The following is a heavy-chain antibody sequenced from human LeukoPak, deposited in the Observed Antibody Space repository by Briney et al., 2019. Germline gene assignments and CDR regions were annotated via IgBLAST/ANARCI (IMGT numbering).Heavy chain of an antibody. CDR1: GFTFSSYA. CDR3: AKSSDYTYYYYMDV. D-gene: IGHD4-11*01. J-gene: IGHJ6*03. V-gene: IGHV3-23*01. CDR2: ISGSGSGGTI. Sequence: GGSLRLSCAASGFTFSSYAMSWVRQAPGQGLEWVSAISGSGSGGTIRYADSVKGRFTISRDNSKNTLYLQMNSLRAEDTAVYHCAKSSDYTYYYYMDVWGKGTTVTVSS.